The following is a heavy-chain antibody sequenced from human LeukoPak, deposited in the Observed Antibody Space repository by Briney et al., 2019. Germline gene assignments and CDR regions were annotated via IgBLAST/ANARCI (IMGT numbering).Heavy chain of an antibody. CDR1: GGTFSSYA. V-gene: IGHV1-24*01. Sequence: GASVKVSCKASGGTFSSYAISWVRQAPGQGLEWMGGFDPEDGETIYAQKFQGRVTMTEDTSTDTAYMELSSLRSEDTAVYYCATWSGWGQGTLVTVSS. J-gene: IGHJ4*02. CDR3: ATWSG. CDR2: FDPEDGET.